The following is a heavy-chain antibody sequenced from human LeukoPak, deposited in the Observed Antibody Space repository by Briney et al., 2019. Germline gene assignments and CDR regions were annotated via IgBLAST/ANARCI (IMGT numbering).Heavy chain of an antibody. V-gene: IGHV3-21*01. Sequence: PGGSLRLSCAASGFTFSTYTMNWVRQAPGKGLEWVSSISSRSSYIYYADSVKGRFTISRDNSKNTLYLQMNSLRAEDTAVYYCARSIQCSSCGFDYWGQGTLVTVSS. CDR3: ARSIQCSSCGFDY. CDR1: GFTFSTYT. J-gene: IGHJ4*02. CDR2: ISSRSSYI. D-gene: IGHD6-13*01.